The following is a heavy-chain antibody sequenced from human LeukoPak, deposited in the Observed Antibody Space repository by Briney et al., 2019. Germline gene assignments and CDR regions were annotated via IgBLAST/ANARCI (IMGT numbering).Heavy chain of an antibody. J-gene: IGHJ2*01. CDR1: GGSFSGYY. CDR2: INHSGST. Sequence: SETLSLTCAVYGGSFSGYYWSWIRQPPGKGLEWIGEINHSGSTNYNPSLKSRVTISVDTSKNQFSLKLSSVTAADTAVYYCARDPRIAVAGTGLWGRGTLVTVSS. CDR3: ARDPRIAVAGTGL. V-gene: IGHV4-34*01. D-gene: IGHD6-19*01.